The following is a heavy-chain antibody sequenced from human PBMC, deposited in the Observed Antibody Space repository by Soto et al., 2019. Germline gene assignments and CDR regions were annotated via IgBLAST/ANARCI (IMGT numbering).Heavy chain of an antibody. CDR1: GSTFSSYG. CDR2: IIYDGSTK. CDR3: AKDRMGAGVRGYFDY. D-gene: IGHD3-10*01. V-gene: IGHV3-30*18. J-gene: IGHJ4*02. Sequence: QVQLVESGGGVVQPGRSLGLSCAASGSTFSSYGMHWVRQAPGKGLEWVAVIIYDGSTKYYADSVKGRFTISRDNSKSTLYLQMNSLRAEDTAVYYCAKDRMGAGVRGYFDYWGQGTLVTVSS.